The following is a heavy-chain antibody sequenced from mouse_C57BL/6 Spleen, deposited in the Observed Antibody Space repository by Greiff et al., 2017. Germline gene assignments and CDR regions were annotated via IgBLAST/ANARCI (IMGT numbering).Heavy chain of an antibody. CDR1: GYTFTDYE. CDR3: TRGTAQATSWFAY. Sequence: VQLQQSGAELVRPGASVTLSCKASGYTFTDYEMHWVKQTPVHGLAWIGAIDPETGGTAYNQKFKGKAILTAAKSSSTAYMELRSLTSEDSAVYYGTRGTAQATSWFAYWGQGTLVTVSA. CDR2: IDPETGGT. V-gene: IGHV1-15*01. D-gene: IGHD3-2*02. J-gene: IGHJ3*01.